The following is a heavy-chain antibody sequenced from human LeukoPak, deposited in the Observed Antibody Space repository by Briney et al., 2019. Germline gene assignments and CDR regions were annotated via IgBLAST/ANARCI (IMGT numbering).Heavy chain of an antibody. Sequence: PGGSLRLSCAVSGLTFSRYAMSWVRQAPGKGLEWVLAISESGSGTYYADSVKGRFTISRDNSKDTLSLQMNSLRAEDTAVYYCAKPEPYYYDSSGPSEPIFDYWGQGTLVTVSS. D-gene: IGHD3-22*01. J-gene: IGHJ4*02. CDR1: GLTFSRYA. CDR3: AKPEPYYYDSSGPSEPIFDY. V-gene: IGHV3-23*01. CDR2: ISESGSGT.